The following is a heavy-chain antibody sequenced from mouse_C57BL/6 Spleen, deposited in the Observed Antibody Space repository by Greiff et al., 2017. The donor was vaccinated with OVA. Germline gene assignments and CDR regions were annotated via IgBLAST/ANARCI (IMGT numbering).Heavy chain of an antibody. CDR1: GYAFSSYW. Sequence: QVQLQQSGAELVKPGASVKISCKASGYAFSSYWMNWVKQRPGKGLEWIGQIYPGDGDTNYNGKFKGKATLTADKSSSTAYMQLSSLTSEDSAVYFGAREVYDYDEGFAYWGQGTLVTVSA. CDR2: IYPGDGDT. V-gene: IGHV1-80*01. J-gene: IGHJ3*01. D-gene: IGHD2-4*01. CDR3: AREVYDYDEGFAY.